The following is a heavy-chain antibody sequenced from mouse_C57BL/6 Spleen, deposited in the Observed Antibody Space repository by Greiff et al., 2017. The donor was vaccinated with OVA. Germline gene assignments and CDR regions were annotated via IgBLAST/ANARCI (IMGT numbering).Heavy chain of an antibody. CDR1: GFTFSSYG. CDR3: ARLDDYDVGFAY. D-gene: IGHD2-4*01. V-gene: IGHV5-6*01. J-gene: IGHJ3*01. CDR2: ISSGGSYT. Sequence: EVMLVESGGDLVKPGGSLKLSCAASGFTFSSYGMSWVRQTPDKRLAWVATISSGGSYTYYPDSVKGRFTISRDNAKNTLYLQMSSLKSEDTAMYYCARLDDYDVGFAYWGQGTLVTVSA.